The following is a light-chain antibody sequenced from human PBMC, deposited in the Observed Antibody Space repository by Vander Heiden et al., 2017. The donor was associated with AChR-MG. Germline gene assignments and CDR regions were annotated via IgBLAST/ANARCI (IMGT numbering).Light chain of an antibody. V-gene: IGKV1-5*03. CDR3: QHDSSFSFT. Sequence: DVQMNQSPSTLSAHVGDRVTITCRASQRISNWFAWYQQKPGKAPELLMYKTSNLESGVPSRFSGGGTGTEFTLAFSSLQPDDFATYYCQHDSSFSFTFGHGTKVDIK. CDR1: QRISNW. CDR2: KTS. J-gene: IGKJ3*01.